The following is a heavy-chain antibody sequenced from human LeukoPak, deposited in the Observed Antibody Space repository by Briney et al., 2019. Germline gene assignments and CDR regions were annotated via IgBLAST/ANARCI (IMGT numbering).Heavy chain of an antibody. V-gene: IGHV3-7*03. Sequence: GGSLRLSCAASGFPFNAYWMTWVRQAPGKGLGWVANIRQDGDTKYYVDSVKGRFTISRDNAMNSLYLRMNSLRAEDTAIYYCARSLPYGTTWYGRSDFWGQGTLVTVSS. CDR1: GFPFNAYW. J-gene: IGHJ4*02. D-gene: IGHD6-13*01. CDR2: IRQDGDTK. CDR3: ARSLPYGTTWYGRSDF.